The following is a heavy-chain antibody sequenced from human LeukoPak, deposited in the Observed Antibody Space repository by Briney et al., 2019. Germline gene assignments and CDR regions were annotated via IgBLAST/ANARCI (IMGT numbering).Heavy chain of an antibody. J-gene: IGHJ6*02. CDR2: IIPILGIA. CDR1: GGTFSSYA. CDR3: ARDPTNDILTGYYGPLGYYGMDV. D-gene: IGHD3-9*01. Sequence: SVKVSCKASGGTFSSYAISWVRQAPGQGLEWMGRIIPILGIANYAQKFQGRVTITADKSTSTAYMELSSRRSEDTAVYYCARDPTNDILTGYYGPLGYYGMDVWGQGTTVTVSS. V-gene: IGHV1-69*04.